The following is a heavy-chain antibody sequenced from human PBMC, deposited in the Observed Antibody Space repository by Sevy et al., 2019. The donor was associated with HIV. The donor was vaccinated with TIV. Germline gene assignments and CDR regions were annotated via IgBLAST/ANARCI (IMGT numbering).Heavy chain of an antibody. V-gene: IGHV1-69*13. CDR2: IIPIFGTA. J-gene: IGHJ6*02. Sequence: ASVKVSCKASGGTFSSYAISWVRQAPGQGLEWMGGIIPIFGTANYAQKFQGRVTITADESTSTAYMELSSLRSGDTAVYYCARALLGYCSGGSCYYDTDYYYGMDVWGQGTTVTVSS. CDR1: GGTFSSYA. CDR3: ARALLGYCSGGSCYYDTDYYYGMDV. D-gene: IGHD2-15*01.